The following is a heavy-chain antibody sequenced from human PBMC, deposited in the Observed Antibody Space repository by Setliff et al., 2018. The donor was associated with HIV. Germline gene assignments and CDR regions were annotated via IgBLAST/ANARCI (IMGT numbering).Heavy chain of an antibody. Sequence: PGGSLRLSCAASGFTFRSYGMHWVRQAPGKGLEWVAFIWYDGSNKFYTDSVKGRFTISRDNSKNTLYLQMSSLRTEDTAVYYCAKDDSRITMVLDYWGQGTLVTVSS. V-gene: IGHV3-30*02. CDR1: GFTFRSYG. CDR2: IWYDGSNK. D-gene: IGHD3-10*01. CDR3: AKDDSRITMVLDY. J-gene: IGHJ4*02.